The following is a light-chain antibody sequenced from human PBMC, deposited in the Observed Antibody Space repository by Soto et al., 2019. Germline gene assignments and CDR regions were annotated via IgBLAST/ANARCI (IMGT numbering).Light chain of an antibody. V-gene: IGKV1-39*01. J-gene: IGKJ4*01. Sequence: DIQMTQSPSSLSASVGDSVSITCRTSQSVSRYVNWYQQKAGTAPKLLIYSASYLQSGVPSNFSGSGSGTDFTLSIVTLQPEDSGTYFCQQSYRLPLTFGGGTKVEI. CDR2: SAS. CDR1: QSVSRY. CDR3: QQSYRLPLT.